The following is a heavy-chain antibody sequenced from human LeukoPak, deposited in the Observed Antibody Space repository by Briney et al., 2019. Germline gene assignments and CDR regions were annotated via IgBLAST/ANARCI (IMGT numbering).Heavy chain of an antibody. CDR3: ARGIKRGKYYYGSGSYYNHFDY. D-gene: IGHD3-10*01. J-gene: IGHJ4*02. CDR1: GYSSTSYW. Sequence: PGESLKISCKGSGYSSTSYWIGWVRQMPGKGLEWMGIIYPGDSDTRYSPSFQGQVTISADKSISTAYLQWSSLKASDTAMYYCARGIKRGKYYYGSGSYYNHFDYWGQGTLVTVSS. V-gene: IGHV5-51*01. CDR2: IYPGDSDT.